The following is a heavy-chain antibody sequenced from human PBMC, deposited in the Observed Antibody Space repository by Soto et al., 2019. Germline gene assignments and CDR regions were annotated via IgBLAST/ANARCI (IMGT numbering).Heavy chain of an antibody. CDR1: GYTFTSYA. J-gene: IGHJ6*03. CDR2: INAGNGNT. V-gene: IGHV1-3*01. CDR3: ARDLNGRYYYYMDV. Sequence: ASVKVSCKASGYTFTSYAMHWVRQAPGQRLEWMGWINAGNGNTKYSQKFQGRVTITRDTSASTAYMELSSLRSEDTAVYYCARDLNGRYYYYMDVWGKGTTLTVSS.